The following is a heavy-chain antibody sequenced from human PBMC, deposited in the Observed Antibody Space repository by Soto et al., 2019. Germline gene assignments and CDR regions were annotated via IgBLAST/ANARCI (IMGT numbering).Heavy chain of an antibody. CDR2: ISPYTGNT. J-gene: IGHJ6*02. V-gene: IGHV1-18*01. Sequence: QVQLVQSGDEVKKPGASVKVSCKASGYIFVNYGIAWVRQAPGQGLEWMGWISPYTGNTHSATKVHGRLTMTTDTSTSTAYMDLGSLTSDDTAVYYCVMVDNYVTPTPQDVWGQGTTVTVSS. CDR3: VMVDNYVTPTPQDV. D-gene: IGHD3-16*01. CDR1: GYIFVNYG.